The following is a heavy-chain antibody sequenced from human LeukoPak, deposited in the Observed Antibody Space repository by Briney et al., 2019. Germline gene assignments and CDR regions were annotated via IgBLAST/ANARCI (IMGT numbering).Heavy chain of an antibody. CDR3: ATRRMVRGVIPWFDP. CDR1: GGSIRSSNW. J-gene: IGHJ5*02. Sequence: SGTLSLTCAVSGGSIRSSNWWSWVRQPPGKGLEWIGEIYHSGSTNYNPSLKSRVTISVDKSKNQFSLKLSSVTAADTAVYYCATRRMVRGVIPWFDPWGQGTLVTVPS. CDR2: IYHSGST. V-gene: IGHV4-4*02. D-gene: IGHD3-10*01.